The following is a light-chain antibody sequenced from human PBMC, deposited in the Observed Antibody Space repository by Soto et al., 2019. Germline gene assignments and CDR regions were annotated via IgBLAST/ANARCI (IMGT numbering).Light chain of an antibody. Sequence: IVLTQSPGTLSLSPRERATLSCRASQSINSNFLAWYQQTPSQGPRLLIYDASTRATGIPERFSGSGSGTDFTLTISRLEPEDFAMYYCQQYGGSPITFGQGTRLEIK. CDR1: QSINSNF. CDR3: QQYGGSPIT. V-gene: IGKV3-20*01. J-gene: IGKJ5*01. CDR2: DAS.